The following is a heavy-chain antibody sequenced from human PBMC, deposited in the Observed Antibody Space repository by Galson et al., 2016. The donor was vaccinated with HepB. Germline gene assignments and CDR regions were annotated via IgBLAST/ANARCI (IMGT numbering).Heavy chain of an antibody. CDR1: GFTFSTYA. Sequence: SLRLSCAASGFTFSTYAMSWVRQAPGKGLEWVSSISGNAGSIYHANSVKGRFTISRDNSKNTLYLQMNSLTADDTAVYYCTKDAFAADHWGQGTLVTVSS. D-gene: IGHD2-15*01. CDR2: ISGNAGSI. CDR3: TKDAFAADH. V-gene: IGHV3-23*01. J-gene: IGHJ5*02.